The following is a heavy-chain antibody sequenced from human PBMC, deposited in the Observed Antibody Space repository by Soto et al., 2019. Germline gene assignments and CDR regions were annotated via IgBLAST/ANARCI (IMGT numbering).Heavy chain of an antibody. D-gene: IGHD2-2*02. CDR2: ISAYNGNT. CDR3: ARDPGDCSSTSCYMEKELYKNYYYYMDV. CDR1: GYTFTSYG. V-gene: IGHV1-18*01. Sequence: QVQLVQSGAEVKKPGASVKVSCKASGYTFTSYGISWVRQAPGQGLEWMGWISAYNGNTNYAQKLQGRVTMTTDTSTSRAYMELRSLRCDDAAVYYCARDPGDCSSTSCYMEKELYKNYYYYMDVWGKGTTVTVSS. J-gene: IGHJ6*03.